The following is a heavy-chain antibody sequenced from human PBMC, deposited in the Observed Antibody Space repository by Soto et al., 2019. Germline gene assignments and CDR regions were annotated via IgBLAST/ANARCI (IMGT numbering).Heavy chain of an antibody. CDR1: GGTFSSYA. J-gene: IGHJ6*02. CDR2: IIPISGTA. V-gene: IGHV1-69*01. Sequence: QVQLVQSGAEVKKPGSSVKVSCKASGGTFSSYAISWVRQAPGQGLEWMGGIIPISGTANYAKKFQGRVTITADESTSKAYMEQSSLRSEDTAVYYYARSQGSSTSLEIYYYYYYGMDVWRQGTTVTVSS. D-gene: IGHD2-2*01. CDR3: ARSQGSSTSLEIYYYYYYGMDV.